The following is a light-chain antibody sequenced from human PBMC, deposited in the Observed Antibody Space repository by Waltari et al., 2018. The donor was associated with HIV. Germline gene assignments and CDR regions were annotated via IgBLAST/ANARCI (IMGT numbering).Light chain of an antibody. Sequence: QSALTQPRSVSGSPGQSVTISCSGTSSDIGAYDSVSWYQLHPATGPKPILYDVTRRPSGTPHRFSGSKSGNTASLTISGLQADDEADYYCCSYTSPSTSFVFGTGTKVTVL. CDR2: DVT. CDR3: CSYTSPSTSFV. CDR1: SSDIGAYDS. V-gene: IGLV2-11*01. J-gene: IGLJ1*01.